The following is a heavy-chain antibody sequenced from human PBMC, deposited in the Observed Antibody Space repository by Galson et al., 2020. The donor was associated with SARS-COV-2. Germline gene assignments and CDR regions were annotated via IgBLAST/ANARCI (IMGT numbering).Heavy chain of an antibody. Sequence: GGSLRLSCTASGFNFGDYAMSWFRQAPGKGLEWVSFIRSKTYRQTPEYAASVKGRFTISRDDSKSIVYLQMDSLKIEDTAVYYCTRDRDKPGSTAGYWGQGTLVTVSS. D-gene: IGHD2-21*02. V-gene: IGHV3-49*03. CDR3: TRDRDKPGSTAGY. CDR1: GFNFGDYA. CDR2: IRSKTYRQTP. J-gene: IGHJ4*02.